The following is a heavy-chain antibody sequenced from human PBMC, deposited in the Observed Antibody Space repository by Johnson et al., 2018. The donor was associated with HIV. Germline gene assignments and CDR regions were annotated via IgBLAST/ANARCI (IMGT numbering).Heavy chain of an antibody. CDR1: GFTFSSYA. D-gene: IGHD2-8*01. CDR2: ISGSGGST. J-gene: IGHJ3*02. Sequence: VQLVESGGGLVQPGGSLRLSCAASGFTFSSYAMSWVRQAPGKGLEWVSAISGSGGSTYYADSVKGRFTISRDNSKNTLYLQMHSLRAEDTAVYYCARNSGNGLVLRGDAFDIWGQGTMVTVSS. V-gene: IGHV3-23*04. CDR3: ARNSGNGLVLRGDAFDI.